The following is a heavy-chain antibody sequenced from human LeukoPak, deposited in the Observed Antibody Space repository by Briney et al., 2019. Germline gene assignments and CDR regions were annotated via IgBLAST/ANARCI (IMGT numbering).Heavy chain of an antibody. J-gene: IGHJ4*02. D-gene: IGHD2-21*02. V-gene: IGHV3-74*01. CDR3: ARSDCGGDCYLIDH. CDR2: INTDGSST. Sequence: GGSLRLSCAASGFTFSSYWMHWVRQAPGKGLVWVSRINTDGSSTSYADSVKGRFTISRDNARNSLYLQMNNLRDEDTALYYCARSDCGGDCYLIDHWGQGTLVTVSS. CDR1: GFTFSSYW.